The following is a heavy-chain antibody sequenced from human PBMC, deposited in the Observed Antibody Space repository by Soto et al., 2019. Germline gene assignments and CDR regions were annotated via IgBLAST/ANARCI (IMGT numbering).Heavy chain of an antibody. Sequence: GGSLRLSCAASGFTVSSYSMNWVRQAPGKGREWVSYISSSSSTIYYADSVKGRFTISRDNAKNSLYLQMNSLRVEDTAVYYCARSSVFLDYWGQGTLVTVSS. D-gene: IGHD2-21*01. V-gene: IGHV3-48*01. CDR3: ARSSVFLDY. J-gene: IGHJ4*02. CDR1: GFTVSSYS. CDR2: ISSSSSTI.